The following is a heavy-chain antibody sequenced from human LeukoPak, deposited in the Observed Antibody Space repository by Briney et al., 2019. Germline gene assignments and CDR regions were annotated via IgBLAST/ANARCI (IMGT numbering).Heavy chain of an antibody. V-gene: IGHV3-23*01. J-gene: IGHJ4*02. CDR3: ARDSSGPLY. CDR1: GFTFSSYA. D-gene: IGHD6-19*01. CDR2: ISSSGVNT. Sequence: GGSLRLSCAASGFTFSSYAMSWVRQTPGKGLEWVSAISSSGVNTYYADSVKGRFTISRDNSKNTLYLQMNSLRAEDTAVYYCARDSSGPLYWGQGTLVTVSS.